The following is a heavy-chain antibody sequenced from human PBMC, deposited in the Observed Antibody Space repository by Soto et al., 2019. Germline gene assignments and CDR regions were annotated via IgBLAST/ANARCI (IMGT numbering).Heavy chain of an antibody. V-gene: IGHV4-4*02. CDR3: ARADYGDYYWFDP. CDR2: VYHTGST. CDR1: NGAITSGDW. D-gene: IGHD4-17*01. J-gene: IGHJ5*02. Sequence: QVQLQESGPGLVKPSGTLSLTCTISNGAITSGDWWNWVRQSPGKGLEWIGEVYHTGSTKYNPSLESRVTISIDKSTNQFSLRLNSVTAADTAVYFCARADYGDYYWFDPWGQGTLVTVSS.